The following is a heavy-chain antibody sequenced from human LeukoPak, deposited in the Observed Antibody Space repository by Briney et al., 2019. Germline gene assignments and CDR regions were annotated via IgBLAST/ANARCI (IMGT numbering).Heavy chain of an antibody. CDR1: GFTFSSHS. CDR3: AREDHSNYNY. Sequence: GGSLRLSCAASGFTFSSHSMNWVRQAPGKGLEWVSSISSSSYYIYYADSVKGRFTISRDNAKNSLYLQMNSLRAEDTAVYYCAREDHSNYNYWGQGTLVTVSS. D-gene: IGHD4-11*01. V-gene: IGHV3-21*01. J-gene: IGHJ4*02. CDR2: ISSSSYYI.